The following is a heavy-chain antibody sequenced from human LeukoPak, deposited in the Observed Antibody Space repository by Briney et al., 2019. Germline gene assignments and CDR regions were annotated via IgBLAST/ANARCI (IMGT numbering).Heavy chain of an antibody. CDR1: GFTFSSYA. J-gene: IGHJ4*02. CDR2: ISGSGGST. D-gene: IGHD3-10*01. Sequence: GGSLRLSCAASGFTFSSYAMSWVRQAPGKGLEWVSAISGSGGSTYYADSEKGRFTISRDNSKNTLYLQMNSLRAEDTAVYYCATRRGSYFDYWGQGTLVTVSS. CDR3: ATRRGSYFDY. V-gene: IGHV3-23*01.